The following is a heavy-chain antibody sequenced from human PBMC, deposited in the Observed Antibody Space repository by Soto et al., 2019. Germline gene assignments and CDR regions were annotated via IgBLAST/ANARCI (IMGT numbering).Heavy chain of an antibody. CDR2: ISYDGSNK. D-gene: IGHD5-12*01. V-gene: IGHV3-30*18. J-gene: IGHJ4*02. CDR1: GFTFSSYG. CDR3: AKERGYSGYDFCDY. Sequence: QVQLVESGGGVVQPGRSLRLSCAASGFTFSSYGMHWVRQAPGKGLEWVAVISYDGSNKYYADSVKGRFTISRDNSKNTLYLQMNSLRAEATAVYYCAKERGYSGYDFCDYWGQGTLVTVSS.